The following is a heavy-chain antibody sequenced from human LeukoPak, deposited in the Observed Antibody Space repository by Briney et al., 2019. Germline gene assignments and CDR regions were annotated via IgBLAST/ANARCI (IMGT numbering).Heavy chain of an antibody. CDR3: ARDGLLGYCSSTSCYGHYYYYMDV. Sequence: SETLSLTCTVSGYSISSGYYWGWIRQPPGKGLEWIGSIYTSGSTNYNPSLKSRLTMSVDTSKNQFSLKLSSVTAADTAVCYCARDGLLGYCSSTSCYGHYYYYMDVWGKGTTVTVSS. D-gene: IGHD2-2*01. CDR2: IYTSGST. V-gene: IGHV4-38-2*02. CDR1: GYSISSGYY. J-gene: IGHJ6*03.